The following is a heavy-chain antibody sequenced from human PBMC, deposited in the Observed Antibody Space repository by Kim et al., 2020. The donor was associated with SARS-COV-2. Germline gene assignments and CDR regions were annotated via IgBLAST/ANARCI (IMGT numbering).Heavy chain of an antibody. D-gene: IGHD4-17*01. CDR3: ARHVGRRLIADYPYYMDV. CDR1: GGSISSSSYY. J-gene: IGHJ6*03. V-gene: IGHV4-39*01. Sequence: SETLSLTCTVSGGSISSSSYYWGWIRQPPGKGLEWIGSIYYSGSIYYTPSLKSRVTISVDTSKNQFSLKLSSVTAADTAVYYCARHVGRRLIADYPYYMDVWGKGTPVTVSS. CDR2: IYYSGSI.